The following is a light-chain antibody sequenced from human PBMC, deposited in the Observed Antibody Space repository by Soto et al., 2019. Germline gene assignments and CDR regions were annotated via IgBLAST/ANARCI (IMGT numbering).Light chain of an antibody. Sequence: EIVLTQSPATLSLSPGERATLSCRTSQSVSSYLAWYQQKRGQAPRLLIYEASNRATGIPARFSGSGSGTDFTLTIISLEPEDFEIYYCQQRNNWPRTFGGGTKVEI. V-gene: IGKV3-11*01. CDR2: EAS. CDR1: QSVSSY. CDR3: QQRNNWPRT. J-gene: IGKJ4*01.